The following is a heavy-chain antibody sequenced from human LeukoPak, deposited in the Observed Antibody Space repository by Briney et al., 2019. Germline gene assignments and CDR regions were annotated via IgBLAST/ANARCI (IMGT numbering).Heavy chain of an antibody. CDR3: ARDGPNWGFIASTNWFDP. V-gene: IGHV3-48*03. Sequence: GGSLRLSCAASGFTFSSYEMNWVRQAPGKGLEWVSYISSSGSTIYYADSVKGRFTISRDNAKNSLYLQMNSLRAEDTAVYYCARDGPNWGFIASTNWFDPWGQGTLVTVSS. CDR2: ISSSGSTI. D-gene: IGHD7-27*01. CDR1: GFTFSSYE. J-gene: IGHJ5*02.